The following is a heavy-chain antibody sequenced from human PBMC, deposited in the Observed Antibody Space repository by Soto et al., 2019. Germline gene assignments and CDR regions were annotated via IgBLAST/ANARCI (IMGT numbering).Heavy chain of an antibody. CDR2: FDPEDGET. CDR3: ARYTLTSSSRYNDY. V-gene: IGHV1-24*01. D-gene: IGHD6-6*01. Sequence: GAPVKGYCKVAVYTLTELSMHWVRQAPGKGLEWMGGFDPEDGETIYAQKFQGRVTMTEDTSTDTAYMELSSLRSEDTAVYHCARYTLTSSSRYNDYWGQGTLVTVSS. J-gene: IGHJ4*02. CDR1: VYTLTELS.